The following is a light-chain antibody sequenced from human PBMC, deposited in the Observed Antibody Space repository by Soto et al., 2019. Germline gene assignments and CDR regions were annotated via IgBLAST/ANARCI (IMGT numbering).Light chain of an antibody. CDR1: SSDVGGYNY. V-gene: IGLV2-11*01. CDR3: CSYAGSYSYV. CDR2: DVN. Sequence: QSVLTQPRSVSGSPGQSVAISCTGTSSDVGGYNYVSWFQQHPGKVPKLIISDVNKRPSGVPDRFAGSKSGNTASLTISGLQAEDEVDYYCCSYAGSYSYVFGTGTKVTVL. J-gene: IGLJ1*01.